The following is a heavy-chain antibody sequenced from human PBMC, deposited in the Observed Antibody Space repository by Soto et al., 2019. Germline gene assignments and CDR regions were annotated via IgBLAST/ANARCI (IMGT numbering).Heavy chain of an antibody. CDR2: ISAYNGNT. D-gene: IGHD3-3*01. J-gene: IGHJ5*02. CDR3: ARGGYYDFWSGYYGKNWFDP. V-gene: IGHV1-18*01. Sequence: ASVKVSCKASGGTFSSYAISWVRQAPGQGLEWMGWISAYNGNTNYAQKLQGRVTMTTDTSTSTAYMELRSLRSDDTAVYYCARGGYYDFWSGYYGKNWFDPWGQGTLVTVSS. CDR1: GGTFSSYA.